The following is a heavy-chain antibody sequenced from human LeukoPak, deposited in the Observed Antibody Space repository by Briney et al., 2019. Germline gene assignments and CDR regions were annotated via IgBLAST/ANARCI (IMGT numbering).Heavy chain of an antibody. CDR2: ISSTGGTT. CDR1: GFTFSSYS. CDR3: AKNGDRGAYCTGGTCCPYFYYYMDV. V-gene: IGHV3-23*01. Sequence: GGSLRLSCAASGFTFSSYSMNWVRQAPGKGLEWVSSISSTGGTTYYADSVKGRFTISRDNSKNTLYLQMNSLRAEDTAIYYCAKNGDRGAYCTGGTCCPYFYYYMDVWGKGTTVTI. D-gene: IGHD2-15*01. J-gene: IGHJ6*03.